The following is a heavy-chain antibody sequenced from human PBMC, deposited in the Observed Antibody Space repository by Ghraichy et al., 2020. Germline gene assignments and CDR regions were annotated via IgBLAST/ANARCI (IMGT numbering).Heavy chain of an antibody. Sequence: SVKVSCKASGGTFSSYAISWVRQAPGQGLEWMGRIITILGIANYAQKFQGRVTITADKSTSTAYMELSSLRSEDTAVYYCAESSGYCSGGSCYSSFAFDIWGQGTMVTVSA. CDR2: IITILGIA. V-gene: IGHV1-69*04. CDR3: AESSGYCSGGSCYSSFAFDI. D-gene: IGHD2-15*01. J-gene: IGHJ3*02. CDR1: GGTFSSYA.